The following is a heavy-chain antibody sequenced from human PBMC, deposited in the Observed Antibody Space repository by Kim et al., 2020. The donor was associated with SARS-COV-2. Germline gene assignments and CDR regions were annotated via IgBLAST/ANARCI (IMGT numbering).Heavy chain of an antibody. Sequence: GGSLRLSCAASGFTFSNAWMSWVRQAPGKGLEWVGRIKSKTDGGTTDYAAPVKGRFTISRDDSKNTLYLQMNSLKTEDTAVYYCTTDAGYSGYEFDYWGQGTLVTVSS. D-gene: IGHD5-12*01. J-gene: IGHJ4*02. V-gene: IGHV3-15*01. CDR1: GFTFSNAW. CDR2: IKSKTDGGTT. CDR3: TTDAGYSGYEFDY.